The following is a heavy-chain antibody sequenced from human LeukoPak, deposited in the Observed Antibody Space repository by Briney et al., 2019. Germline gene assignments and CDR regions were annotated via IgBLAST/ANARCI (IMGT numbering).Heavy chain of an antibody. D-gene: IGHD2-21*01. CDR3: AREFAKAFDY. V-gene: IGHV4-61*02. CDR2: IYTSGST. J-gene: IGHJ4*02. Sequence: SGTLSLTCTVSGGSITSGSYYWSWIRQPAGKGLEWIGRIYTSGSTNYNPSLKSRVTISLDTPKNKFSLKLTSVTAADTAVYYCAREFAKAFDYWGQGTLVTVSS. CDR1: GGSITSGSYY.